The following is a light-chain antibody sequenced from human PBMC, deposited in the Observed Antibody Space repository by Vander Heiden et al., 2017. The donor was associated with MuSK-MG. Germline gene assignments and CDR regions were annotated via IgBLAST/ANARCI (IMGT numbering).Light chain of an antibody. V-gene: IGKV1-6*01. Sequence: AIQMTQSPSFLSASVGDRVTITCQASQDIKNDLGWYQQKPGKVPKLLIYAASSSLCGVPSRFSGSGSGTDFTLTISSLQPEDSATYYCRQDDSFPRTFGQGTKVEIK. J-gene: IGKJ1*01. CDR1: QDIKND. CDR3: RQDDSFPRT. CDR2: AAS.